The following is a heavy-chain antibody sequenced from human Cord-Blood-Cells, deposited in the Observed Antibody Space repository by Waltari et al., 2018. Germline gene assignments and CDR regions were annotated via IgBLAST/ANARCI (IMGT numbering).Heavy chain of an antibody. CDR3: ASVVVAGTAIDY. D-gene: IGHD6-19*01. V-gene: IGHV3-74*01. Sequence: VQLVESGGGFVQPGGSLRLSCAASGFTFSSYWMHWVRQAPGKGLVWVSRINSDGSSTSYADSVKGRFTISRDNAKNTLYLQMNSLRAEDTAVYYCASVVVAGTAIDYWGQGTLVTVSS. CDR2: INSDGSST. J-gene: IGHJ4*02. CDR1: GFTFSSYW.